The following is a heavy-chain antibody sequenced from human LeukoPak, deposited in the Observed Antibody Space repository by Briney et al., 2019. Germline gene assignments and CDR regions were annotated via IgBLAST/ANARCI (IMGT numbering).Heavy chain of an antibody. J-gene: IGHJ4*02. Sequence: SETLSLTCTVSGGSISSYYWSWIRQPPGKGLEWIGYIYYSGSTNYNPSLKSRVTISVDTSKSQFSLKLSSVTAADTAVYYCASGNSAGYGDFDYWGQGTLVTVSS. CDR3: ASGNSAGYGDFDY. D-gene: IGHD4-17*01. V-gene: IGHV4-59*01. CDR1: GGSISSYY. CDR2: IYYSGST.